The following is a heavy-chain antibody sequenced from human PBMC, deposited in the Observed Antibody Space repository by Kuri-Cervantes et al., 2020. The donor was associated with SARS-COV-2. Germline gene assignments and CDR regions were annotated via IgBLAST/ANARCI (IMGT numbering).Heavy chain of an antibody. J-gene: IGHJ4*02. D-gene: IGHD6-6*01. CDR1: GGSISSSSFY. CDR2: IYYSGST. V-gene: IGHV4-39*07. CDR3: ARVDSSSVDY. Sequence: SETLSLTCTVSGGSISSSSFYWGWIRQPPGKGLEWIGTIYYSGSTYYSPSLKSRVTISVDTSKNQFSLKLSSVTAADTAVYYCARVDSSSVDYWGQGTLVTVSS.